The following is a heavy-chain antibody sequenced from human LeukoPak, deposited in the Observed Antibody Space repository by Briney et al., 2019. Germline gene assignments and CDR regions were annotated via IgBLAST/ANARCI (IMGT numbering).Heavy chain of an antibody. CDR1: GFTITDHH. D-gene: IGHD6-13*01. Sequence: GGSLRLSCAASGFTITDHHMDWVRQAPGKGLEWVGRSKPTKPNSGTTEYAPLLKGRFTISRDDSNNSVYLQLNSLKTEDTAVYYCVRVVTTGSGWYHFDNWGQGTLVTVSS. CDR2: SKPTKPNSGTT. J-gene: IGHJ4*02. CDR3: VRVVTTGSGWYHFDN. V-gene: IGHV3-72*01.